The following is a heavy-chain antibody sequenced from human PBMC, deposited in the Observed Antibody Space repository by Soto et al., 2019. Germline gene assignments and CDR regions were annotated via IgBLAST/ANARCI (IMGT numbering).Heavy chain of an antibody. CDR2: IIPIFGTA. Sequence: ASVKVSCKASGGTFSSYAISWVRQAPGQGLEWMGGIIPIFGTANYAQKFQGRVTITVDESTSTAYMELSSLRSEDTAVYYCARELIAVAGDDAFDIWGQGTMVTVSS. J-gene: IGHJ3*02. D-gene: IGHD6-19*01. V-gene: IGHV1-69*13. CDR3: ARELIAVAGDDAFDI. CDR1: GGTFSSYA.